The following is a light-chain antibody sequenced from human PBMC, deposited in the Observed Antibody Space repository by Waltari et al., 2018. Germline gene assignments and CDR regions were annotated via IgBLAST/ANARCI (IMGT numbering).Light chain of an antibody. CDR1: QSVGRS. Sequence: EIVLTQSPGTLSLSPGERATLSCRASQSVGRSLAWYQQKPGQAPRLLMYDASSRATGIPDRFSGSGSGTDFILTISRLEPEDVAVYYCQKYERLPATFGQGTKVEIK. V-gene: IGKV3-20*01. J-gene: IGKJ1*01. CDR2: DAS. CDR3: QKYERLPAT.